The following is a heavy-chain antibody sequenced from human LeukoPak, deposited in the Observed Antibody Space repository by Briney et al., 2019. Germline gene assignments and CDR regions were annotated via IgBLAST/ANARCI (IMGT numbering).Heavy chain of an antibody. CDR1: GGSISSSSYY. CDR3: ARWGYCSSTSCYTGYFQH. J-gene: IGHJ1*01. D-gene: IGHD2-2*02. Sequence: PSETLSLTCTVSGGSISSSSYYWGWSRQPPGKGLEWIGSIYYSGSTYYNPSLKSRGTISVDTSKNQFSLKLSSVTAADTAVYYCARWGYCSSTSCYTGYFQHWGQGTLVTVSS. V-gene: IGHV4-39*01. CDR2: IYYSGST.